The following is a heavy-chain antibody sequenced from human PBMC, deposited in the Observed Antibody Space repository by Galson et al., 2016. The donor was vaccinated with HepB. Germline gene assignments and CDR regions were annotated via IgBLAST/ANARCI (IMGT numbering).Heavy chain of an antibody. CDR2: IIPIFGTA. CDR1: GGTFSSYA. CDR3: AREGIRNTPLYYFYYYGRDV. J-gene: IGHJ6*02. V-gene: IGHV1-69*13. D-gene: IGHD1-14*01. Sequence: SVKVSCKASGGTFSSYAISWVRQAPGQGLEWMGRIIPIFGTANYAQKFQGRVTITADESPSTAYMELSSLSSEGTAVYYCAREGIRNTPLYYFYYYGRDVWGQGTTVTVAS.